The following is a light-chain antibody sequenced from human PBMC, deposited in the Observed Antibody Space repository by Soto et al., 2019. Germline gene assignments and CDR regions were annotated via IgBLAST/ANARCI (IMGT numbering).Light chain of an antibody. J-gene: IGKJ2*01. Sequence: EIVLTQSPGTLSLSPGERATLSCRASQSVSSSYLAWYQQKPGQAPRLLIYGASSRATGIPDRFSGSGSGTDFTLTISRLEPEDFAVYYCQQYGSSPVTFGQGTKLQLK. V-gene: IGKV3-20*01. CDR1: QSVSSSY. CDR3: QQYGSSPVT. CDR2: GAS.